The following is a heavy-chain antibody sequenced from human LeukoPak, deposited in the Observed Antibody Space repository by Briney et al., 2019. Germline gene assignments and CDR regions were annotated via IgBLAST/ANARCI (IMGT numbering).Heavy chain of an antibody. CDR2: IGTAGDT. D-gene: IGHD3-22*01. CDR3: ARGGYYYDSSGYLDAFDI. CDR1: GFTFSSYD. J-gene: IGHJ3*02. Sequence: GGSLRLSCAASGFTFSSYDMHWVRQATGKGLEWVSAIGTAGDTYYPGSVKGRFTISRENAKNSLYLQMNSLRAGDTAAYYCARGGYYYDSSGYLDAFDIWGQGTMVTVSS. V-gene: IGHV3-13*01.